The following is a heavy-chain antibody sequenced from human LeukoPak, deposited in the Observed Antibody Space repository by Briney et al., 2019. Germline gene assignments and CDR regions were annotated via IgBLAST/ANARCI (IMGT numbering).Heavy chain of an antibody. J-gene: IGHJ4*02. Sequence: ASVKVSCKASGYAFPIYDINWVRPATGQGLEWMGWLNPNSGNTGYAQKFQGRVTMTEDTSTDTAYMELSSLRSEDTAVYYCATRGCFSGYCPSPVYYFDYWGQGTLVTVSS. CDR3: ATRGCFSGYCPSPVYYFDY. CDR1: GYAFPIYD. V-gene: IGHV1-8*01. CDR2: LNPNSGNT. D-gene: IGHD3-22*01.